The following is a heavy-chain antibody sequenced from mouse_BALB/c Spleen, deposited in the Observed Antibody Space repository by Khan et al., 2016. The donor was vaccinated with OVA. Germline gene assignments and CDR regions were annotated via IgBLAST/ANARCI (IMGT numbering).Heavy chain of an antibody. CDR3: VRMDAMDY. V-gene: IGHV10-1*02. J-gene: IGHJ4*01. CDR1: GFTFNTYA. D-gene: IGHD2-3*01. Sequence: EVQLVESGGGLVQPKGSLKLSCAASGFTFNTYAMNWVRQSPGKGLEWVARIRSKSNNYATYYADSVKDRFTISRDDSQTMLYLPMNNLKTKDAPMYYVVRMDAMDYWGKGTSVTVSS. CDR2: IRSKSNNYAT.